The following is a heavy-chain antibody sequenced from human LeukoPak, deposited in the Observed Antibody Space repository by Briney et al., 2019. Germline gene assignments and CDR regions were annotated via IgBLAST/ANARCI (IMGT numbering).Heavy chain of an antibody. CDR3: ARLKGAMAGILHYYYMDV. CDR2: IYTSGST. V-gene: IGHV4-4*09. J-gene: IGHJ6*03. D-gene: IGHD5-18*01. CDR1: GGSISSYY. Sequence: SETLSLTCTVSGGSISSYYWSWIRQPPGKGLEWIGYIYTSGSTDYNPSLKSRVTISVDTSKNQCSLKLSSVTAADTAVYYCARLKGAMAGILHYYYMDVWGKGTTVTVSS.